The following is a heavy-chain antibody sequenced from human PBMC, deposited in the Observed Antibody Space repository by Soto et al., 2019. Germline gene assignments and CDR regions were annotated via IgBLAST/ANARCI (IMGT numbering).Heavy chain of an antibody. CDR3: ARWRLGITEEYAFDI. D-gene: IGHD7-27*01. CDR2: INPGNGNT. Sequence: QVQLVQSGAEVKKPGASVKVSCKASGYTFTSYAMHWVRQAPGQRLEWMGWINPGNGNTKYSQKFQGRVTITRDTEASTAYMELSSLRSEDTAVYYCARWRLGITEEYAFDIWGQGTMVTVSS. J-gene: IGHJ3*02. V-gene: IGHV1-3*01. CDR1: GYTFTSYA.